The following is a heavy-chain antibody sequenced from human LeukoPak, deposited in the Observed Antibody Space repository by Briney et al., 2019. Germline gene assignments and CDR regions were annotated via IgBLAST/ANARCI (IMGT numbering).Heavy chain of an antibody. J-gene: IGHJ5*02. CDR3: ARGPYYMTQFGLGP. CDR2: IYYSGST. Sequence: SQTQSLTCTVSGGSISSGGYSWSWIRQHPGKGLEWIGYIYYSGSTYYNPSLKSRVTISVDTSKNQFSLKLSSVTAADTAVYYCARGPYYMTQFGLGPWGQGTLVTVSS. V-gene: IGHV4-31*03. D-gene: IGHD3-10*01. CDR1: GGSISSGGYS.